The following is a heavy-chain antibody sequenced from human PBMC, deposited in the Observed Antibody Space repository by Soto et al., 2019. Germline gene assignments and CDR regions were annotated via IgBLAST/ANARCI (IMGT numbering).Heavy chain of an antibody. CDR2: IYRDGST. V-gene: IGHV3-53*01. D-gene: IGHD3-22*01. Sequence: FLSLPCAASGFIASSNYMSWVRQAPGKGLEWVSVIYRDGSTYYADSVKGRFTISRDNSKNTLYLQMNSLRAEDTAVYYCARNYFDSGGGFDYWGQGTLVTVS. CDR1: GFIASSNY. CDR3: ARNYFDSGGGFDY. J-gene: IGHJ4*02.